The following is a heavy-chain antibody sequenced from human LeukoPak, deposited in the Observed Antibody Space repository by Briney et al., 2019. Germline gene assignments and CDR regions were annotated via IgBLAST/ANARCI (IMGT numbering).Heavy chain of an antibody. CDR1: GFTFSSYT. Sequence: GGSLRLSCAASGFTFSSYTMNWVRQAPGKGLEWVSSITSSSTYIYYADSVKGRFTISRDNAKNSLYLQMNSLRAEDTAVYYCAELGITMIGGVWGKGTTVTISS. D-gene: IGHD3-10*02. CDR3: AELGITMIGGV. J-gene: IGHJ6*04. V-gene: IGHV3-21*01. CDR2: ITSSSTYI.